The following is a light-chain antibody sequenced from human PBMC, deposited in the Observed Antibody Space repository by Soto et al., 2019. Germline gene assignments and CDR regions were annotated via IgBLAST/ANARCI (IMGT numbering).Light chain of an antibody. CDR1: QSLSSD. CDR2: GAS. J-gene: IGKJ1*01. Sequence: ESVMTQSPATLSVSPGERATLSCRASQSLSSDLAWYQQKPGQAPSLLMYGASTRAKGVPARFSGSGSGTEFTLTIYSLQSEDFAVYYCQQYNNWPRTFGQGTKVDIK. V-gene: IGKV3-15*01. CDR3: QQYNNWPRT.